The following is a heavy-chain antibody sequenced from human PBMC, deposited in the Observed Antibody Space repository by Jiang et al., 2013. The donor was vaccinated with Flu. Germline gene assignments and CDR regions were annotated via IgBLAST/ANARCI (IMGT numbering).Heavy chain of an antibody. CDR2: ISSTSNLK. D-gene: IGHD2-2*01. J-gene: IGHJ5*02. CDR1: GFTFSDYY. V-gene: IGHV3-11*06. CDR3: ARDSERIVVVPAAIEEWGVQLVPTP. Sequence: QLVESGGGLVKPGGSLRLSCAASGFTFSDYYMSWIRQAPGKGLEWVSYISSTSNLKTYADSVKGRFTISRDNAKNSLYLQMNSLRAEDTAVYYCARDSERIVVVPAAIEEWGVQLVPTPWGQGTLVTVSS.